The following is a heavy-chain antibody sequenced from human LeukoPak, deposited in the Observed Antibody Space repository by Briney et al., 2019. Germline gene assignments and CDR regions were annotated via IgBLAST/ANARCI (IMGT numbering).Heavy chain of an antibody. Sequence: SETLSLTCTVSGGSISSYYWSWIRQPPGKGLEWIGYLFDSGSTNYNPSLKSRVTISVDTSKSQFSLRLSSVTAADTAVYYCARHRSGSSWFDPWGQGALVTVSS. J-gene: IGHJ5*02. V-gene: IGHV4-59*08. CDR1: GGSISSYY. CDR2: LFDSGST. D-gene: IGHD6-19*01. CDR3: ARHRSGSSWFDP.